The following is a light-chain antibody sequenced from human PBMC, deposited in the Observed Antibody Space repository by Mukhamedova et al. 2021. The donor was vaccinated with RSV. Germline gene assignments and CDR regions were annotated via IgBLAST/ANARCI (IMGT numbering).Light chain of an antibody. V-gene: IGKV3-20*01. CDR2: GAS. CDR3: QHYGS. Sequence: HGETPRLLIYGASSRATGIPDRFSGSGSGTDFTLTISRLEPEDFAVDYCQHYGSFGGGTKVGNK. J-gene: IGKJ4*01.